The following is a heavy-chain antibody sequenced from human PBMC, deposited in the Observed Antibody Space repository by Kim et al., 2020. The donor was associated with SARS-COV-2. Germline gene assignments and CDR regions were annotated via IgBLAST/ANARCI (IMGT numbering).Heavy chain of an antibody. Sequence: PSLTSRVTISVDTSKNQFSLKLSSVTAADTAVYYCARHDPSIAVAGTFDYWGQGTLVTVSS. V-gene: IGHV4-59*08. D-gene: IGHD6-19*01. J-gene: IGHJ4*02. CDR3: ARHDPSIAVAGTFDY.